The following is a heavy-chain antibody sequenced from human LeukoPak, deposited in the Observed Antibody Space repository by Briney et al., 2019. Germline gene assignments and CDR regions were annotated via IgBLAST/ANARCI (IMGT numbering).Heavy chain of an antibody. CDR1: GGSFSGYY. CDR3: ARRPTPGVGATYYFDY. Sequence: SGTLSLTCAVYGGSFSGYYWSWIRQPPGKGLEWIGEINHSGSTNYNPSLKSRVTISVDTSKNQFSLKLSSVTAADTAVYYCARRPTPGVGATYYFDYWGQGTLVTVSS. D-gene: IGHD1-26*01. V-gene: IGHV4-34*01. J-gene: IGHJ4*02. CDR2: INHSGST.